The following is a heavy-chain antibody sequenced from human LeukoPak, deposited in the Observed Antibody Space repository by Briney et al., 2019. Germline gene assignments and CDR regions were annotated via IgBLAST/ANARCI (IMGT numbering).Heavy chain of an antibody. J-gene: IGHJ4*02. Sequence: GGSLRLSCAASGFTFSSYSMNWVRQAPGKGLEWVSVIYSGGRTYYADSVKGRFTISRDNSKNTLYLQMNSLRAEDTAVYYCARGYYDSSGYNPYYFDYWGQGTLVTVSS. CDR2: IYSGGRT. D-gene: IGHD3-22*01. CDR3: ARGYYDSSGYNPYYFDY. CDR1: GFTFSSYS. V-gene: IGHV3-53*01.